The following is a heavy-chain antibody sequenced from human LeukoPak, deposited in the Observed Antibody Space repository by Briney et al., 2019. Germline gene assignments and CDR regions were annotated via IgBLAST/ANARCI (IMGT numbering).Heavy chain of an antibody. D-gene: IGHD2-15*01. CDR1: GGSISSGSHY. CDR2: IYTSGST. V-gene: IGHV4-61*02. J-gene: IGHJ4*02. CDR3: ARGPGYCSGGSCYHTSYYFDY. Sequence: PSQTLSLTCTVSGGSISSGSHYWSWIRQPAGKGLEWIGRIYTSGSTNYNPSLKSRVTISVDTSRNQFSLKLSSVTAADTAVYYCARGPGYCSGGSCYHTSYYFDYWGQGTLVTVSS.